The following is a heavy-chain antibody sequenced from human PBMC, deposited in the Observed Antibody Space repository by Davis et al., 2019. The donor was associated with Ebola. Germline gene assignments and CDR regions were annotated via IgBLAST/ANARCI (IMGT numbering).Heavy chain of an antibody. CDR1: GFTFSSYG. V-gene: IGHV3-30*18. J-gene: IGHJ6*02. Sequence: GSLRLSCAASGFTFSSYGMHWVRQAPGKGLAWVAVISYDGSNKYYADSVKGRFTISRDNSKNTLYLQMNSLRAEDTAVYYCAKAPWELLGYYYYGMDVWGQGTTVTVSS. CDR2: ISYDGSNK. CDR3: AKAPWELLGYYYYGMDV. D-gene: IGHD1-26*01.